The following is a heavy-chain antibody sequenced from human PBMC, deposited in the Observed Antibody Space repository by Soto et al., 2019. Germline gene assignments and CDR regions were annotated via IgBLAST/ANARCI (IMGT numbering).Heavy chain of an antibody. V-gene: IGHV1-18*01. J-gene: IGHJ6*02. CDR3: ARDDYGGNLAAYGMDF. CDR2: ISGYNGNT. Sequence: ASVKVSCKASGYTFTSYGISWVRQAPGQGLEWMGWISGYNGNTKYAQKLQGRVTMTTDTSTSTAYMELRSLRSDDTAVYYCARDDYGGNLAAYGMDFWGQGTTVTVSS. CDR1: GYTFTSYG. D-gene: IGHD4-17*01.